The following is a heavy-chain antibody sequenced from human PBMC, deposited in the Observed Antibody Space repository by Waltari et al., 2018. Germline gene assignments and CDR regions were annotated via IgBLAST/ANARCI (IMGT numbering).Heavy chain of an antibody. J-gene: IGHJ3*02. CDR2: AYYRSKWSN. CDR1: GDSVSRYGAA. D-gene: IGHD3-10*01. V-gene: IGHV6-1*01. Sequence: QVQLQQSGPGLVKPSQTLSLTCAISGDSVSRYGAAWNWIRQSPSRGLEWLGRAYYRSKWSNDYAVSEKSRITINPDTSKNQFSLQLHSVTPDDTAVYYCASGRDSAFDIWGQGTIVTVSS. CDR3: ASGRDSAFDI.